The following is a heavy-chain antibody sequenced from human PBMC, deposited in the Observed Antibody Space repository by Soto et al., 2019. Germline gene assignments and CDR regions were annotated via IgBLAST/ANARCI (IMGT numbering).Heavy chain of an antibody. V-gene: IGHV3-48*02. D-gene: IGHD5-18*01. CDR3: ARDQVETVMEGRLTAVSLLGYYGMDV. J-gene: IGHJ6*02. Sequence: GGSLRLSCAASGFTFSSYSMNWVRQAPGKGLEWVSYIRSSSSTIYYADSVKGRFTISRDNSKNSLYLQMNSLRDEDTAVYYCARDQVETVMEGRLTAVSLLGYYGMDVWGQGTTVTVSS. CDR2: IRSSSSTI. CDR1: GFTFSSYS.